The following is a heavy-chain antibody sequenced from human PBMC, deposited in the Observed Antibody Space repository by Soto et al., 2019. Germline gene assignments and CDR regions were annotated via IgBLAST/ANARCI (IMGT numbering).Heavy chain of an antibody. Sequence: QVQLVQSGAEVRKPGASVKVSCKASAYTFTSYAITWVRQAPGQGLEWMGWISAYNGKTNYAQKLQGRVTMTTDTSTSTAYMELRSLRSDDTAVYYCARDRADDIRWACFDYWGQGTLVTVSS. CDR3: ARDRADDIRWACFDY. CDR2: ISAYNGKT. J-gene: IGHJ4*02. D-gene: IGHD3-22*01. CDR1: AYTFTSYA. V-gene: IGHV1-18*01.